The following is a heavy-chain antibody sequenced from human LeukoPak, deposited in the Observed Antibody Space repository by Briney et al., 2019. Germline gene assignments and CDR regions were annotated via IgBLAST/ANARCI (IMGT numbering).Heavy chain of an antibody. CDR3: AKVNWGSGWFDP. CDR2: IYSGGST. J-gene: IGHJ5*02. V-gene: IGHV3-53*01. D-gene: IGHD7-27*01. CDR1: GFTVSSNY. Sequence: GGSLRLSCAASGFTVSSNYMSWVRQAPGKGLEWVSVIYSGGSTYYADSVKGRFTISRDNSKNTLYLQMNSLRAEDTAAYYCAKVNWGSGWFDPWGQGTLVTVSS.